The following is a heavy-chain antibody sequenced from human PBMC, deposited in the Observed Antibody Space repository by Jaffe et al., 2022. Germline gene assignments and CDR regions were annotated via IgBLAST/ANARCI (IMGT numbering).Heavy chain of an antibody. Sequence: EVQLVESGGGLVQPGGSLRLSCAASGFTFSSYWMSWVRQAPGKGLEWVANIKQDGSEKYYVDSVKGRFTISRDNAKNSLYLQMNSLRAEDTAVYYCARDGPHYGDYYFDYWGQGTLVTVSS. CDR3: ARDGPHYGDYYFDY. J-gene: IGHJ4*02. D-gene: IGHD4-17*01. CDR2: IKQDGSEK. V-gene: IGHV3-7*01. CDR1: GFTFSSYW.